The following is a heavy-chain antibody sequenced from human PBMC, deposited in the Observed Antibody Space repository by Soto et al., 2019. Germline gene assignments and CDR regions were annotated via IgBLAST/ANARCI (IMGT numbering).Heavy chain of an antibody. V-gene: IGHV1-2*02. Sequence: QVQLVQSGAEVEKPGASVKVSCKASGYTFTVYYMHWVRQAPGQGLEWMGWINPNSGDTKYAERLQGRVTMTRDTSISTAYMDLSRLRSDDMAVYYCARDRGAGYYGMDVWGQGTTVTVSS. CDR1: GYTFTVYY. CDR2: INPNSGDT. CDR3: ARDRGAGYYGMDV. D-gene: IGHD3-16*01. J-gene: IGHJ6*02.